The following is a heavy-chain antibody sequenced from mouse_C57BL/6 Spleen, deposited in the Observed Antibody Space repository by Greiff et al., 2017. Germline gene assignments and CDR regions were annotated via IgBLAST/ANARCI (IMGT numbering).Heavy chain of an antibody. D-gene: IGHD5-1*01. Sequence: QVQLQQPGAELVRPGTSVKLSCKASGYTFTSYWMPWVKQRPGQGLEWIGVIDPSDSYTNYNQKFKGKATLTVDTSSSTAYMQLSSLTSEDSAVYDGARGRYLYYFDYWGQGTTLTVSS. CDR1: GYTFTSYW. CDR3: ARGRYLYYFDY. V-gene: IGHV1-59*01. CDR2: IDPSDSYT. J-gene: IGHJ2*01.